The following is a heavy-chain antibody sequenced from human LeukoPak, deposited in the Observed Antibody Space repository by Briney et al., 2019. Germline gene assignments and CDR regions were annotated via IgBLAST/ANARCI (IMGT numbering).Heavy chain of an antibody. CDR1: GYTFTDCY. V-gene: IGHV1-2*02. CDR3: ARGWQINSSGGFVDP. CDR2: INSNTGGT. D-gene: IGHD6-6*01. Sequence: GASVKVSCKASGYTFTDCYVHWIRQAPGQGLEWMGLINSNTGGTYVAQKFQGRVTMTRDTSIITAYMELSRLTSDDTTVYYCARGWQINSSGGFVDPWGQGTLVTVSS. J-gene: IGHJ5*02.